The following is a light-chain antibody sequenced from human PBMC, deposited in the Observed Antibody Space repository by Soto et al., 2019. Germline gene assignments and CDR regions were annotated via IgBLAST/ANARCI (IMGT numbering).Light chain of an antibody. J-gene: IGLJ2*01. Sequence: QSVLTQPASVSGSPGQSITISCTGTSSDIGGYNYVSWYQQHPGKAPKLMIYDVSDRPSGVSNRFSGSKSGNTASLTISGLQAEDEADYYCASYASSNTVLFGGWTKLTVL. CDR2: DVS. CDR3: ASYASSNTVL. CDR1: SSDIGGYNY. V-gene: IGLV2-14*03.